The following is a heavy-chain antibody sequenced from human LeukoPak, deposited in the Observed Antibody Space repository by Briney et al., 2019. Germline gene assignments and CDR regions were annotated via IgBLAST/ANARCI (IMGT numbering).Heavy chain of an antibody. CDR3: ARDGYSGNDGL. Sequence: SETLSLTCTVSGGSISSYYWSWIRQPPGKGLEWIGYIYYSGSTKYNPSLKSRVTISVDTSKNQFSLKLSSVTAADTAVYCCARDGYSGNDGLWGQGSLVTVSS. J-gene: IGHJ4*02. CDR1: GGSISSYY. V-gene: IGHV4-59*01. CDR2: IYYSGST. D-gene: IGHD5-12*01.